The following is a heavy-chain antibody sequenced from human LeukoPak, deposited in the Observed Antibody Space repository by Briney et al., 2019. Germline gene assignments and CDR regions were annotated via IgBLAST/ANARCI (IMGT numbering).Heavy chain of an antibody. J-gene: IGHJ4*02. CDR3: ARHVSYGHFDY. Sequence: SETLSLTCTVSGGSISSYYWSWIRQPPGKGLERIGYIYYSGSTNYNPSLKSRVTISVDTSKNQFSLKLSSVTAADTAVYYCARHVSYGHFDYWGQGTLVTVSS. V-gene: IGHV4-59*08. D-gene: IGHD5-18*01. CDR1: GGSISSYY. CDR2: IYYSGST.